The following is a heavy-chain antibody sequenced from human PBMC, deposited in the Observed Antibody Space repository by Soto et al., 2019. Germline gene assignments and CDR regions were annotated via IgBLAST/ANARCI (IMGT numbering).Heavy chain of an antibody. CDR1: GFTFSSYS. J-gene: IGHJ4*02. Sequence: PGGSLRLSCAASGFTFSSYSMNWVRQAPGKGLEWVSSISSSSSYIYYADSVKGRFTISRDNAKNSLYLQMNSLRAEDTAVYYCARDSEITMVRGVINVSGPPDYWGQGTLVTVSS. CDR2: ISSSSSYI. D-gene: IGHD3-10*01. V-gene: IGHV3-21*01. CDR3: ARDSEITMVRGVINVSGPPDY.